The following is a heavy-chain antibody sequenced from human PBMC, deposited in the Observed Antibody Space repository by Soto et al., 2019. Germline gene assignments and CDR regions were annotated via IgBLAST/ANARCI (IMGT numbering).Heavy chain of an antibody. J-gene: IGHJ5*02. CDR3: AGESDRLWFGELQNNWFDP. CDR1: GYTLTGYY. D-gene: IGHD3-10*01. CDR2: INPNSGGT. V-gene: IGHV1-2*04. Sequence: ASVKVSCKASGYTLTGYYMHWVRQAPGQGLEWMGWINPNSGGTNYAQKFQGWVTMTRDTSISTAYMELSRLRSDDTAVYYCAGESDRLWFGELQNNWFDPWGQGTLVTVSS.